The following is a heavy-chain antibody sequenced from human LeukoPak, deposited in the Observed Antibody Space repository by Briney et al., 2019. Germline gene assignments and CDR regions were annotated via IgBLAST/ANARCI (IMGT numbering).Heavy chain of an antibody. CDR2: ISPYNGNT. J-gene: IGHJ4*02. V-gene: IGHV1-18*01. D-gene: IGHD3-10*01. Sequence: VASVKVSCKASGYTFTSYAMHWVRQAPGQRLEWMGWISPYNGNTNYAQKLQGRVTMTTDTSTSTAYMELRSLGSDDTAVYYCARDRSGFPDYWGQGTLVTVSS. CDR3: ARDRSGFPDY. CDR1: GYTFTSYA.